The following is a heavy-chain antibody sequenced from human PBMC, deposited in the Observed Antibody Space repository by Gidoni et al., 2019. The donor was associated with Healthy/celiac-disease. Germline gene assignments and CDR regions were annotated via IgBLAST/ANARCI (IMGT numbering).Heavy chain of an antibody. CDR3: ARLAMVTEYYYYYGMDV. J-gene: IGHJ6*02. V-gene: IGHV3-21*01. CDR1: GFTFSSYS. CDR2: ISSSSSYI. Sequence: EVQLVESGGGLVKPGGSLILSCAASGFTFSSYSMNWVRQAPGKGLEWVSSISSSSSYIYYADSVKGRFTISRDNAKNSLYLQMNSLRAEDTAVYYCARLAMVTEYYYYYGMDVWGQGTTVTVSS. D-gene: IGHD5-18*01.